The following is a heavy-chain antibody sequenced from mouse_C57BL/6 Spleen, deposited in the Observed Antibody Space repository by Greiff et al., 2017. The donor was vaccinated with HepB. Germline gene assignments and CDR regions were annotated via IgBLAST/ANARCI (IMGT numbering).Heavy chain of an antibody. CDR3: ARHEERPYYYGSSYAMDY. J-gene: IGHJ4*01. CDR1: GYTFTEYT. CDR2: FYPGSGSI. V-gene: IGHV1-62-2*01. D-gene: IGHD1-1*01. Sequence: QVQLKESGAELVKPGASVKLSCKASGYTFTEYTIHWVKQRSGQGLEWIGWFYPGSGSIKYNEKFKDKATLTADKSSSTVYMELSRLTSEDSAVYFCARHEERPYYYGSSYAMDYWGQGTSVTVSS.